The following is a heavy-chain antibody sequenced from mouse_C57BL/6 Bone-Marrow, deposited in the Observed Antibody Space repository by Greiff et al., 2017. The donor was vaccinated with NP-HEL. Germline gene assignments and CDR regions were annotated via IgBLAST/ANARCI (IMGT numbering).Heavy chain of an antibody. CDR1: GFSFTSYA. CDR3: ARCITTVVPYWYFEV. V-gene: IGHV2-9-1*01. Sequence: VKLMESGPGLVAPSQSLSITCTVSGFSFTSYAISWVRQPPGKGLEWLGVIWTGGGTNYNSALKSRLSISKDNSKSQVFLKMNSLQTDDTTKYYCARCITTVVPYWYFEVWGTGTTVTVAS. D-gene: IGHD1-1*01. J-gene: IGHJ1*03. CDR2: IWTGGGT.